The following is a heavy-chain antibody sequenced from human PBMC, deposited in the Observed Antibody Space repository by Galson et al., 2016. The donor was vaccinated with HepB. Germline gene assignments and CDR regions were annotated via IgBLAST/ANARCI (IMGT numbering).Heavy chain of an antibody. CDR1: GFSFNDYS. CDR3: AKGREAVVPATLIDY. Sequence: SLRLSCAASGFSFNDYSMHWVRQVPGKGLEWVSLAHWDATRTYYADSVKGRFTISRDNSKNSLYPQMNSLRPEDTALYYCAKGREAVVPATLIDYWGQGTLVTVSS. J-gene: IGHJ4*02. D-gene: IGHD2-15*01. CDR2: AHWDATRT. V-gene: IGHV3-43*01.